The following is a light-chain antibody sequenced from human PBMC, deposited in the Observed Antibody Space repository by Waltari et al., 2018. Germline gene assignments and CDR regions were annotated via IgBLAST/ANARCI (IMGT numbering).Light chain of an antibody. CDR1: QSISTY. J-gene: IGKJ2*01. Sequence: DIQMTQSPSSLSASLGDRVTITCRASQSISTYLNWFQHKPGQAPKLLIYAASSLQSCVPSRFRGSGSGTDFTLTITSLQPEDFATYYCHQTFSHPRPSFGQGTKVDI. V-gene: IGKV1-39*01. CDR3: HQTFSHPRPS. CDR2: AAS.